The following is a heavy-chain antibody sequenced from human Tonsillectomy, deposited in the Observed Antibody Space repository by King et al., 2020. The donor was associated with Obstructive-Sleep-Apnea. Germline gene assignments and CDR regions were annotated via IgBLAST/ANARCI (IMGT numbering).Heavy chain of an antibody. CDR3: ARVGNYYESSGYWDY. D-gene: IGHD3-22*01. CDR2: IIPIFGTG. J-gene: IGHJ4*02. V-gene: IGHV1-69*01. CDR1: GGTFSNYS. Sequence: VQLVESGAEVKKPGSSVKVSCKASGGTFSNYSISWVRQAPGQGLEWMGGIIPIFGTGNYAQKFQARVTITADESTSTAYMELSSLRSEDTAVYYCARVGNYYESSGYWDYWGQDPLVTVSS.